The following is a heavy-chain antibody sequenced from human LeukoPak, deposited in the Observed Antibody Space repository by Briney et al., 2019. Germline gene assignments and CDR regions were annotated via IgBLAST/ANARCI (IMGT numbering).Heavy chain of an antibody. J-gene: IGHJ4*02. Sequence: SETLSLTCAVYGGSFSGYYWSWIRQPPGKGLEWIGEINHSGCTNYNPSLKSRVTISVDTSKNQFSLNLSSVTAADTALYYCARGMVRGVSVAYYWGQGTLVTVSS. CDR3: ARGMVRGVSVAYY. V-gene: IGHV4-34*01. CDR2: INHSGCT. D-gene: IGHD3-10*01. CDR1: GGSFSGYY.